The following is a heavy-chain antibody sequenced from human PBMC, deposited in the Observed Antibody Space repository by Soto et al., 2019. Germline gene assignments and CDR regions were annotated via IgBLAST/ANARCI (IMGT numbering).Heavy chain of an antibody. D-gene: IGHD5-12*01. CDR2: INHSGST. CDR1: GGSFSGYY. V-gene: IGHV4-34*01. CDR3: ARVFHGYSGYDGYSADYYYYGMDV. Sequence: QVQLQQWGAGLLKPSETLSLTCAVYGGSFSGYYWTWIRQPPGKGLEWIGEINHSGSTNYNPSLKSRVTISVDTSKNQFSVKLSSVTAADTAVYYCARVFHGYSGYDGYSADYYYYGMDVWGQGTTVTGSS. J-gene: IGHJ6*02.